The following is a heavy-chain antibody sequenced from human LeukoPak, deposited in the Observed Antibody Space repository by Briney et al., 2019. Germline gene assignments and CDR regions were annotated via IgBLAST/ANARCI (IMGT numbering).Heavy chain of an antibody. CDR3: ARDSSMYSSGLDAFDI. V-gene: IGHV3-30-3*01. Sequence: GRSLRPSCAASGFTFSSYAMHWVRQAPGKGLEWVAVISYDGSNKYYADSVKGRFTISRDNSKNTLYLQMNSLRAEDTAVYYCARDSSMYSSGLDAFDIWGQGTMATVSS. CDR1: GFTFSSYA. D-gene: IGHD6-19*01. J-gene: IGHJ3*02. CDR2: ISYDGSNK.